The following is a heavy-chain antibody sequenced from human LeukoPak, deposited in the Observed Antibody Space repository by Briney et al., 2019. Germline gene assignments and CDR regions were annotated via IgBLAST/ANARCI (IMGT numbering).Heavy chain of an antibody. CDR3: ARSTGILQAFDY. V-gene: IGHV4-59*01. J-gene: IGHJ4*02. D-gene: IGHD5-18*01. Sequence: PAETLSLTCTVSGGSISSYYWSWIRQPPGKGLEWIGYIHCSGGANSNPSLKSRGPVSVDTSKNQFSLKLRSVTAADTAVYYCARSTGILQAFDYWGQGTLVTVSS. CDR2: IHCSGGA. CDR1: GGSISSYY.